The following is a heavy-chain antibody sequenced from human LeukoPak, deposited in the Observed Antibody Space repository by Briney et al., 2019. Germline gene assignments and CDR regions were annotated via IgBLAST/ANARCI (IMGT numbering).Heavy chain of an antibody. D-gene: IGHD2-21*02. Sequence: ASVKVSCKASGYTFTSYDINWVRQATGQGLEWMGWMNPNSGNTGYAQKFQGRVTMTRHTSISTAYMELSSLRSEDTAVYYCHIVVVTAIHNWFDPWGQGTLVTVSS. V-gene: IGHV1-8*01. CDR2: MNPNSGNT. J-gene: IGHJ5*02. CDR1: GYTFTSYD. CDR3: HIVVVTAIHNWFDP.